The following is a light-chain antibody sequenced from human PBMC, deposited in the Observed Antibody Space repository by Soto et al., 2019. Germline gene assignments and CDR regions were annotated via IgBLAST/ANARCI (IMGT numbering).Light chain of an antibody. Sequence: QSALAQPPSASGSPGQSVTISCTGTSSDIGGFDYVSWYQQYPGKAPKLLIFDVFKQPPGIPNRFSGSKSGNTASLTVSGLRFDDEALYYCSSYARDDKAIFGGGTKVTVL. CDR1: SSDIGGFDY. CDR2: DVF. CDR3: SSYARDDKAI. J-gene: IGLJ2*01. V-gene: IGLV2-8*01.